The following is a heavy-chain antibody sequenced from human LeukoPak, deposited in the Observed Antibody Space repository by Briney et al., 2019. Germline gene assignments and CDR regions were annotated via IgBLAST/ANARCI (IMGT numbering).Heavy chain of an antibody. V-gene: IGHV4-4*08. CDR3: ARRNDFHI. CDR2: IYSSETT. CDR1: GGSITGYR. Sequence: SETLSLTCTVPGGSITGYRWSWIRQPPGKGLEWIGYIYSSETTNYKPSLKSRVTISADTSKNQIPLKLTSVTAADTAIYYCARRNDFHIWGQGTMVTVSS. J-gene: IGHJ3*02.